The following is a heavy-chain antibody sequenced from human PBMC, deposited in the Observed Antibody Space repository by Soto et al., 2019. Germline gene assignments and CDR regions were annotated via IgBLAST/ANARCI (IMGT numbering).Heavy chain of an antibody. V-gene: IGHV1-69*06. CDR2: IIPIFGTA. CDR1: GGTFSSYA. Sequence: VASVKVSCKASGGTFSSYAISWVRQAPGQGLEWMGGIIPIFGTANYAQKFQGRVTITADKSTCTAYMELSSLRSEDTAVYYCASVRGTTVVTPYVFGWFDPWGQGTLVTVSS. CDR3: ASVRGTTVVTPYVFGWFDP. J-gene: IGHJ5*02. D-gene: IGHD4-17*01.